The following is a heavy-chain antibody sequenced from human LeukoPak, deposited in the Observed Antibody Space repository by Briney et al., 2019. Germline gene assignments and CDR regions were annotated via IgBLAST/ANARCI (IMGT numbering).Heavy chain of an antibody. D-gene: IGHD3-10*02. CDR1: GFTFSNYN. CDR2: ISSSGSTI. CDR3: AELGITMIGGV. J-gene: IGHJ6*04. Sequence: GGSLRLSCAASGFTFSNYNMHWVRQAPGTRLEWVSYISSSGSTIYYADSVKCRFTISRDNAKNSLYLQMNSLRAEDTAVYYCAELGITMIGGVWGEGTTVTISS. V-gene: IGHV3-48*04.